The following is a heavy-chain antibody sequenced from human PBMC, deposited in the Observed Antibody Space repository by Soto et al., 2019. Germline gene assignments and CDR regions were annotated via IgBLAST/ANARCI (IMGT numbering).Heavy chain of an antibody. CDR2: IYHSGST. CDR3: AQGVGFGEFPTPNWFDP. CDR1: GGSISSGGYS. J-gene: IGHJ5*02. Sequence: QLQLQESGSGLVKPSQTLSLTCAVSGGSISSGGYSWSWIRQPPGKGLEWIGYIYHSGSTYYNPSLKSLVTISVDRSKNQFSLKLSSVTAADTAVYYCAQGVGFGEFPTPNWFDPWGQGTLVTVSS. D-gene: IGHD3-10*01. V-gene: IGHV4-30-2*01.